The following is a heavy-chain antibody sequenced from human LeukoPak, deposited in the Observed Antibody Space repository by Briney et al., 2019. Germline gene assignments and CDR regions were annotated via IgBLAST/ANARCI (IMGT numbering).Heavy chain of an antibody. CDR3: ARGKDSYGLDY. CDR2: IYSGGST. V-gene: IGHV3-66*01. Sequence: ETLSLTCAVYGGSFRGYYWSWIRQPPGKGLEWVSVIYSGGSTYYADSVKGRFTISRDNSKNTLYLQMNSLRAEDTAVYYCARGKDSYGLDYWGQGTLVTVSS. D-gene: IGHD5-18*01. CDR1: GGSFRGYY. J-gene: IGHJ4*02.